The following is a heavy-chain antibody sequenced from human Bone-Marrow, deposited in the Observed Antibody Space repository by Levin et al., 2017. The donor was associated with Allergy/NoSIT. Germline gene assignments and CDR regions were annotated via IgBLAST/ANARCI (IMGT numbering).Heavy chain of an antibody. V-gene: IGHV2-5*02. CDR3: AHLDFWKGYLFDY. D-gene: IGHD3-3*01. CDR2: IYWDDDR. CDR1: GFSLTPRAVG. J-gene: IGHJ4*02. Sequence: ESGPTLVKPTQTLTLTCTFSGFSLTPRAVGVGWIRQPPGKALEWLALIYWDDDRRYSPSLRNRLTITKDTSKNQVVLTMANVDPADTATYFCAHLDFWKGYLFDYWGQGTLVSVSS.